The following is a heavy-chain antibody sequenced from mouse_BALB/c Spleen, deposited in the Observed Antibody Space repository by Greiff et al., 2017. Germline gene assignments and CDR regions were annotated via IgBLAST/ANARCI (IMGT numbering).Heavy chain of an antibody. Sequence: EVQLQESGPGLVKPSQSLSLTCSVTGYSITSGYYWNWIRQFPGNKLEWMGYISYDGSNKYNPSLKNRISITRDTSKNQFFLKLNSVTTEDTATYYCAREELGRYYWGQGTTLTVSS. J-gene: IGHJ2*01. D-gene: IGHD4-1*01. CDR2: ISYDGSN. V-gene: IGHV3-6*02. CDR3: AREELGRYY. CDR1: GYSITSGYY.